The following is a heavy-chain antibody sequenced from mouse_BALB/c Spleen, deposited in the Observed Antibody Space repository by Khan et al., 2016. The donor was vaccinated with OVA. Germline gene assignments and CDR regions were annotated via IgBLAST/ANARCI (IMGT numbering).Heavy chain of an antibody. J-gene: IGHJ3*01. V-gene: IGHV1S81*02. CDR3: TRSRYGTFAY. CDR1: GYNFSSYY. Sequence: VQLQQSGAELVKTGASVKLSCKASGYNFSSYYLYWVKQRPGQGLEWIGGINPNNGDSNFNEKFKSKATLTVDKSSNTAYMQFSSLTSEDSAVFSCTRSRYGTFAYWGQGTLVTVSA. CDR2: INPNNGDS. D-gene: IGHD4-1*01.